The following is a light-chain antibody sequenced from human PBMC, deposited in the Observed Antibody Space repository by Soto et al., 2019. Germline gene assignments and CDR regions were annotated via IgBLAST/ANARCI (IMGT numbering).Light chain of an antibody. CDR1: SSDVGGYNY. J-gene: IGLJ1*01. CDR2: DVS. V-gene: IGLV2-11*01. CDR3: CSYAGGPRYV. Sequence: QSALTQPRSASGSPGQSVTISCTGTSSDVGGYNYVSWYQQHPGKAPKVMIYDVSERPSGVPDRFSGSKSGNTASLTISGLQAEDEADYYCCSYAGGPRYVFGTGTKVTVL.